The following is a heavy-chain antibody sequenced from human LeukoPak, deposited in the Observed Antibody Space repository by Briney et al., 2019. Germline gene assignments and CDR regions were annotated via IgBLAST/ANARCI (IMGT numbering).Heavy chain of an antibody. D-gene: IGHD1-26*01. J-gene: IGHJ4*02. CDR1: GYTFTSYD. V-gene: IGHV1-8*03. CDR3: AKVSLWSVGATTDYFDY. CDR2: INPNSGNT. Sequence: ASVKVSCKASGYTFTSYDINWVRQATGQGLEWMGWINPNSGNTGYAQKFQGRVTITRNTSISTAYMELSSLRSEDTAVYYCAKVSLWSVGATTDYFDYWGQGTLVTVSS.